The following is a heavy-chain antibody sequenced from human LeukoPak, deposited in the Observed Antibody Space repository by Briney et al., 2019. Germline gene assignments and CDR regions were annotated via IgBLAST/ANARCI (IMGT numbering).Heavy chain of an antibody. CDR3: AKDSYGMDV. CDR1: GFTVRSNY. J-gene: IGHJ6*02. V-gene: IGHV3-53*01. Sequence: GGSLRLSCAASGFTVRSNYMSWVRQTPGKGLEWVSVIYTGGSAYYADSVKGRFTISRDTSKNTVYLQMNSLRAEDTAVYYCAKDSYGMDVWGQGTTVTVSS. CDR2: IYTGGSA.